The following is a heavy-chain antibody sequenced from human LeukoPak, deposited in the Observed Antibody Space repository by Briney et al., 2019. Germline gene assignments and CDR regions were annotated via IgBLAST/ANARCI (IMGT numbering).Heavy chain of an antibody. CDR3: ARDRRQWELRGDFDC. D-gene: IGHD1-26*01. Sequence: SETLPLTCTVSGGSISSYYWSWIRQPAGKGLEWIGRIHTSGSTNYNPSLKSRVTMSVDTSKNQFSLKVSSVTAADTAVYYCARDRRQWELRGDFDCWGQGTLVTVSS. CDR1: GGSISSYY. CDR2: IHTSGST. V-gene: IGHV4-4*07. J-gene: IGHJ4*02.